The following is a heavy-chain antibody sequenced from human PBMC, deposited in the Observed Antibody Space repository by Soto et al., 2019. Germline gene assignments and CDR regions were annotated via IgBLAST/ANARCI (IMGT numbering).Heavy chain of an antibody. Sequence: EVQLVESGGGLVQPGRSLRLSCVDSGFTFDEYAMHWVLQAPGMGLEWVSGISWSSGSIGYEDSVKGRFTISRDNAQSSLYLQMNNLRPEDTALYYCAKDPYSNYGASFDPWGQGTLVTVSS. CDR1: GFTFDEYA. CDR2: ISWSSGSI. V-gene: IGHV3-9*01. CDR3: AKDPYSNYGASFDP. J-gene: IGHJ5*02. D-gene: IGHD4-4*01.